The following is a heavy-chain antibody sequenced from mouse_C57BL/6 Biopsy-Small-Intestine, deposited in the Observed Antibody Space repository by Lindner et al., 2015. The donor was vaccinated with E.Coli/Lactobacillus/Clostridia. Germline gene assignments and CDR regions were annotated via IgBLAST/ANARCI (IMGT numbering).Heavy chain of an antibody. J-gene: IGHJ2*01. V-gene: IGHV14-3*01. Sequence: VQLQESGAELVRPGASVKLSRTASGFNIKDDYMHWVKQRPEQGLEWIGRIDPANGNTKYAPKFQDKATITADTSSNTAYLQLSSLTSEDTAVYYCARSDYRYDEGYWGQGTTLTVSS. CDR3: ARSDYRYDEGY. CDR1: GFNIKDDY. D-gene: IGHD2-14*01. CDR2: IDPANGNT.